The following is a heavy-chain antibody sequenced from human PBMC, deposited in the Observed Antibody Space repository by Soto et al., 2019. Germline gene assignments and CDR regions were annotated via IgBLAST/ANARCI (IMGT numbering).Heavy chain of an antibody. CDR3: AKCVYYDFLGYYGMDV. CDR2: ISGSGGST. Sequence: GGSLRLSCAASGFTFSSYAMSWVRQAPGKGLEWVSAISGSGGSTYYADSVKGRFTISRDNSKNTLYLQMNSLRAEDTAVYYCAKCVYYDFLGYYGMDVWGQGTTVTVSS. J-gene: IGHJ6*02. D-gene: IGHD3-3*01. V-gene: IGHV3-23*01. CDR1: GFTFSSYA.